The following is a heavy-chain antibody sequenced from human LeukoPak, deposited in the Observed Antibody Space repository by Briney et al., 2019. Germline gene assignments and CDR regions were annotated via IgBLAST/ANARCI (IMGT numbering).Heavy chain of an antibody. CDR1: GFTFSNYW. CDR3: ARLVRLPLYYFDY. D-gene: IGHD6-6*01. CDR2: IYYSGST. J-gene: IGHJ4*02. V-gene: IGHV4-59*01. Sequence: GSLRLSCAASGFTFSNYWMSWIRQPPGKGLEWIGYIYYSGSTNYNPSLKSRVTISVDTSKNQFSLKLSSVTAADTAVYYCARLVRLPLYYFDYWGQGTLVTVSS.